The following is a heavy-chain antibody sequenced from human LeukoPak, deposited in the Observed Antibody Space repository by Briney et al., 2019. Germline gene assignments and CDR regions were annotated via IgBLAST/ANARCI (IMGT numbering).Heavy chain of an antibody. CDR1: GFTFSSYA. D-gene: IGHD3-3*01. CDR3: AKGGIGERGSTDA. V-gene: IGHV3-23*01. J-gene: IGHJ5*02. Sequence: GGSLRLSCAASGFTFSSYAITWVRQAPGKGLEWVSSIGTSGNTYYADSVRGRFTISRENSRNTVYLQMNSLRVEDTATCYCAKGGIGERGSTDAWGQGTLVTASS. CDR2: IGTSGNT.